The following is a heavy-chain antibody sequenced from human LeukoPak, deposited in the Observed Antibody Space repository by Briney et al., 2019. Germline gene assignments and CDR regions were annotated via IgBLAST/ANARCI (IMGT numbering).Heavy chain of an antibody. J-gene: IGHJ4*02. Sequence: GGSLRLSCAASGFTFSSYSMNWVRQAPGKGLEWVSYISSSGSTIYYADSVKGRFTISRDNAKNSLYLQMNSLRAEDTAVYYCARDRDWYGFFDYWGQGTLVTVSS. V-gene: IGHV3-48*04. CDR2: ISSSGSTI. CDR3: ARDRDWYGFFDY. D-gene: IGHD3-10*01. CDR1: GFTFSSYS.